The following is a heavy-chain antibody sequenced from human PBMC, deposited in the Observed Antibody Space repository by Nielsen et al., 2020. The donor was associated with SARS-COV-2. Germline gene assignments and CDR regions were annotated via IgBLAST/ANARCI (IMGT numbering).Heavy chain of an antibody. CDR3: ARAVGDDYVWGSYHPPRVDR. D-gene: IGHD3-16*02. V-gene: IGHV1-3*01. CDR2: INVGNGNT. Sequence: ASVKVSCKASGYIFSYYAIHWVRQAPGHRLEWMGWINVGNGNTTHSQKFQGRVTISRDPSASTVYMELSSLRSEDTAVYYCARAVGDDYVWGSYHPPRVDRWGQGTLVTVSS. CDR1: GYIFSYYA. J-gene: IGHJ5*02.